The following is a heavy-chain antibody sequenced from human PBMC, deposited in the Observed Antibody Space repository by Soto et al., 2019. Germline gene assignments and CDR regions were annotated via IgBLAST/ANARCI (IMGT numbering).Heavy chain of an antibody. CDR3: ERYRREAVAGYTLDN. J-gene: IGHJ4*02. CDR2: VYNSGST. V-gene: IGHV4-59*01. D-gene: IGHD6-13*01. CDR1: GGSISSNY. Sequence: ASETLSLTCTVSGGSISSNYWTWIRQPPGKGLEWIGYVYNSGSTNYNPSLKSRVTISEDTSKSQFSLKVNSMTAADTAVYYCERYRREAVAGYTLDNWGQGILVTVSS.